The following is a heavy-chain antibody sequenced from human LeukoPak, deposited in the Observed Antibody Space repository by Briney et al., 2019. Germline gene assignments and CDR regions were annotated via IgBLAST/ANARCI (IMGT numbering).Heavy chain of an antibody. CDR2: ISGSGGST. Sequence: GGSLRLSCAASGFTFSSYAMSWVRQAPGKGLEWVSAISGSGGSTFYADSVKGRFTISRENSKNTLYLQMNSLRAEDTAVYYCAKSVLLWFGELRDFYYFDYWGQGTLVTVSS. CDR3: AKSVLLWFGELRDFYYFDY. D-gene: IGHD3-10*01. J-gene: IGHJ4*02. CDR1: GFTFSSYA. V-gene: IGHV3-23*01.